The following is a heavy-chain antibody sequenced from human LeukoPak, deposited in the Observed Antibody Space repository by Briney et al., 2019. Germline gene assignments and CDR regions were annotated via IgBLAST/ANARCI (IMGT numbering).Heavy chain of an antibody. J-gene: IGHJ5*02. CDR3: ARGSIAAAGTIGWFDP. CDR1: GGSISSYY. D-gene: IGHD6-13*01. Sequence: PSETLSLTCTVSGGSISSYYWSWIRQPPGKGLEWIGYIYYSGSTNYNPSLKSRVTIPVDTSKNQFSLKLSSVTAADTAVYYCARGSIAAAGTIGWFDPWGQGTLVTVSS. V-gene: IGHV4-59*01. CDR2: IYYSGST.